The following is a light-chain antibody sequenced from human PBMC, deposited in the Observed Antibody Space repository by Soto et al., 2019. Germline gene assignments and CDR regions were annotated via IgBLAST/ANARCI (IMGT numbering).Light chain of an antibody. CDR3: QQYDNLWAT. V-gene: IGKV1-12*01. CDR1: QAIDSW. J-gene: IGKJ2*01. CDR2: TGS. Sequence: DIQMTQSPSSVSASVGDRVTITCRASQAIDSWLAWYQQKPGEAPKLLIFTGSLLHSGVPPRFSGSGSGTDFTLTISSLQPEDIATYYCQQYDNLWATFGQGTKLEI.